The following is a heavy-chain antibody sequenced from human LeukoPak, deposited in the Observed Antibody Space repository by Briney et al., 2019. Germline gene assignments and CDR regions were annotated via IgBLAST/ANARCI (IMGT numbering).Heavy chain of an antibody. CDR3: AKDGTVTLIPYFDY. CDR1: GFTFSSYA. V-gene: IGHV3-23*01. Sequence: GGSLRLSCAASGFTFSSYAMSWVRQAPGKGLEWVSAISGSGGSTYYADSVKGRFTISRDNSKNTLYLQMNSLRAEDTAVNYCAKDGTVTLIPYFDYWGQGTLVTVSS. J-gene: IGHJ4*02. CDR2: ISGSGGST. D-gene: IGHD4-11*01.